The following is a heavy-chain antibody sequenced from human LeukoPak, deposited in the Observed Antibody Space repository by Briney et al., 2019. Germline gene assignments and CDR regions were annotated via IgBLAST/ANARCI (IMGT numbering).Heavy chain of an antibody. Sequence: ASVKVSCKASGGTFSSYAISWVRRAPGQGLEWMGGIIPIFGTANYAQKFQGRVTITTDESTSTAYMELSSLRSEDTAVYYCAGSGYSYGYFWFDPWGQGTLVTVSS. CDR1: GGTFSSYA. V-gene: IGHV1-69*05. CDR3: AGSGYSYGYFWFDP. J-gene: IGHJ5*02. CDR2: IIPIFGTA. D-gene: IGHD5-18*01.